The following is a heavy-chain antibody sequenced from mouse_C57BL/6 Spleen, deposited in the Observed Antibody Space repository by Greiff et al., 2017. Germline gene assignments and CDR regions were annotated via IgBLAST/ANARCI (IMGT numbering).Heavy chain of an antibody. V-gene: IGHV1-26*01. J-gene: IGHJ1*03. CDR3: ARHPLGWLLLTWYFDV. Sequence: EVQLQQSGPELVKPGASVKISCKASGYTFTDYYMNWVKQSHGKSLEWIGDINPNNGGTSYNQKFKGKATLTVDKSSITAYMELRSLTAEDSAVYYGARHPLGWLLLTWYFDVWGTGTTVTVSS. CDR1: GYTFTDYY. CDR2: INPNNGGT. D-gene: IGHD2-3*01.